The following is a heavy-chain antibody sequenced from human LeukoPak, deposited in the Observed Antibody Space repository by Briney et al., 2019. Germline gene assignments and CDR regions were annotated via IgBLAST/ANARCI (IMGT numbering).Heavy chain of an antibody. CDR1: GGSISSSSYY. Sequence: SETLSLTCTVSGGSISSSSYYWGWIRQPPGKGLEWIGSIYHSGSTYYNPSLKSRVTISVDTSKNQFSLKLSSVTAADTAVYYCATIMSWFDPWGQGTLVTVSS. V-gene: IGHV4-39*07. J-gene: IGHJ5*02. D-gene: IGHD3-16*01. CDR3: ATIMSWFDP. CDR2: IYHSGST.